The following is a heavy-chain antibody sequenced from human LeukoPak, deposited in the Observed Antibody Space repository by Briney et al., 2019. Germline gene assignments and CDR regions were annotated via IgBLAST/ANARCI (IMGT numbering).Heavy chain of an antibody. J-gene: IGHJ5*02. CDR2: INHSGST. CDR3: ARHSSGDILTGYYSRGYWFDP. CDR1: GGSFSGYY. V-gene: IGHV4-34*01. D-gene: IGHD3-9*01. Sequence: SETLSLTCAVSGGSFSGYYWSWIRQPPGKGLEWIGEINHSGSTNYNPSLKSRVTISVDTSKNQFSLKLSSVTAADTAVYYCARHSSGDILTGYYSRGYWFDPWGQGTLVTVSS.